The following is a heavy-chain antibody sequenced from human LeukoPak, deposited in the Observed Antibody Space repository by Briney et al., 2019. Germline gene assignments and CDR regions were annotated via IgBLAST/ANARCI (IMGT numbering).Heavy chain of an antibody. CDR1: GFTFSSYS. CDR3: AREADSGYSSSH. J-gene: IGHJ4*02. Sequence: GGSLRLSCAASGFTFSSYSMNWVRQAPGKGLEWVSSVSSSSSYIYYADSVKGRFTISRDNAKNSLFLQMNGLRAEDTAVYYCAREADSGYSSSHWGRGTLVTVSS. V-gene: IGHV3-21*01. CDR2: VSSSSSYI. D-gene: IGHD6-13*01.